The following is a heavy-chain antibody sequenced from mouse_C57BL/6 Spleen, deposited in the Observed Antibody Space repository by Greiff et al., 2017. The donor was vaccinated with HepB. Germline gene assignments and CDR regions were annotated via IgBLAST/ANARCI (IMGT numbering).Heavy chain of an antibody. D-gene: IGHD2-1*01. CDR3: ARERGNYVVDFDY. CDR2: IYPRSGNT. CDR1: GYTFTSYG. V-gene: IGHV1-81*01. J-gene: IGHJ2*01. Sequence: VQLQQSGAELARPGASVKLSCKASGYTFTSYGISWVKQRTGQGLEWIGEIYPRSGNTYYNEKFKGKATLTADRSSSTAYLELRSLTSEDSAVYFCARERGNYVVDFDYWGQGTTLTVSS.